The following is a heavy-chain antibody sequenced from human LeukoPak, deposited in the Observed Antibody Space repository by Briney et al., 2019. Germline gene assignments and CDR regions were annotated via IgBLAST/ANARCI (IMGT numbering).Heavy chain of an antibody. CDR2: INPDGSRT. D-gene: IGHD1-14*01. Sequence: GGSLRLSCAASGFXFSSNWIHWVRQGPGKGLVWVSRINPDGSRTDYAESVKGRFTISRDNAKNTLSLEMNSLGDADTAVYYCSRDFNGRNDFWGQGTLVTVSS. J-gene: IGHJ4*02. CDR1: GFXFSSNW. CDR3: SRDFNGRNDF. V-gene: IGHV3-74*01.